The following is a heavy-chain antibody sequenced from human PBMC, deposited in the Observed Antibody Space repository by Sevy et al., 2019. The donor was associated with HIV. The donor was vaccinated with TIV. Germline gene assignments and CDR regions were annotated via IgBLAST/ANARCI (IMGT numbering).Heavy chain of an antibody. CDR1: GFTFSDYY. CDR2: ISSSGSTI. V-gene: IGHV3-11*01. J-gene: IGHJ4*02. CDR3: ARVYYYDSSXLDX. D-gene: IGHD3-22*01. Sequence: GGSLRLSCAASGFTFSDYYMSWIRQAPGKGLEWVSYISSSGSTIYYADSVKGRFTISRDNAKNSLYLQMNSLRAEDTAVYYCARVYYYDSSXLDXWGQGTLVTVSS.